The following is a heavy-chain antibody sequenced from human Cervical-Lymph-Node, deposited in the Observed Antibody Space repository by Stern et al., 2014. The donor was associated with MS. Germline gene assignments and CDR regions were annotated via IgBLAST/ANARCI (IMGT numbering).Heavy chain of an antibody. J-gene: IGHJ6*02. CDR2: TSYDGGNR. D-gene: IGHD5-18*01. V-gene: IGHV3-30*18. CDR3: AKDRRGGYNYLYGMDV. CDR1: RFTFRSYG. Sequence: MQLVESGGGVVQPGTSLRLSCTGSRFTFRSYGIHWVRQAPGKGLAWVSVTSYDGGNRQYADSVKGRFTISRDNSKNTVYLHLNSLRPEDTGVYHCAKDRRGGYNYLYGMDVWGQGTTVTVS.